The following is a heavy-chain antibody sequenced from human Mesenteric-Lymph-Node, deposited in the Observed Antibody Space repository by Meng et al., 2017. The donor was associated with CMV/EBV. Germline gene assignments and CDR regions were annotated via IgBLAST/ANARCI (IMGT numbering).Heavy chain of an antibody. Sequence: GESLKISCAASGFTFSTYEMNWVRQAPGKGLEWISYISSSGGSTTYYADSVKGRFTISRDNAKNSLYLQMNSLRAEDTAVYYCARGPGYCSSASCYGYHYNGMDVWGQGTTVTVSS. CDR3: ARGPGYCSSASCYGYHYNGMDV. CDR1: GFTFSTYE. D-gene: IGHD2-2*01. V-gene: IGHV3-48*03. CDR2: ISSSGGSTT. J-gene: IGHJ6*02.